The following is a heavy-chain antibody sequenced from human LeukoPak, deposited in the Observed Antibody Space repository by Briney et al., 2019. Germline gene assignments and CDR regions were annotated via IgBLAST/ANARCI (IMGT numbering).Heavy chain of an antibody. D-gene: IGHD3-22*01. Sequence: SETLSLTCTVSGGSISSYYWSWIRQPAGKGLEWIGRIYTSGSTNYNPSLKSRVTMSVDTSKNQFSLKLSSVTAADTAVYYCARGGLEYYYDSTPQWAFDYWGQGTLVTVSS. CDR3: ARGGLEYYYDSTPQWAFDY. J-gene: IGHJ4*02. CDR1: GGSISSYY. CDR2: IYTSGST. V-gene: IGHV4-4*07.